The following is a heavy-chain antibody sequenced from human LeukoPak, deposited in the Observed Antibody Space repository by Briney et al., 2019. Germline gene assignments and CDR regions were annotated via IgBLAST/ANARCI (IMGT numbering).Heavy chain of an antibody. J-gene: IGHJ2*01. V-gene: IGHV5-51*01. CDR1: GYSFTSYW. CDR3: ARVGDDFWSGRPRWYFDL. Sequence: GESLKISCKGSGYSFTSYWIGWVRQMPGKGLEWMGIIYPGDSETRYSPSFQGQVTISADRSISTAYLQWSSLKASDTAMYYCARVGDDFWSGRPRWYFDLWGRGTLVTVSS. D-gene: IGHD3-3*01. CDR2: IYPGDSET.